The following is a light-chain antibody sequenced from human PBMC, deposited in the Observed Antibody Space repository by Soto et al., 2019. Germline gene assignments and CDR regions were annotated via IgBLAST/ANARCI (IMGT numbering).Light chain of an antibody. CDR2: AAS. Sequence: DIQLTQSPSFLSASVGDRVTITCRASQGISSYLAWYQQKPGKAPKLLIYAASTLQSGVPSRFSGSGSGTEFTLTISSLQPEDVATYYCQQFNSYPLTFGGGTKVEIK. CDR1: QGISSY. J-gene: IGKJ4*01. CDR3: QQFNSYPLT. V-gene: IGKV1-9*01.